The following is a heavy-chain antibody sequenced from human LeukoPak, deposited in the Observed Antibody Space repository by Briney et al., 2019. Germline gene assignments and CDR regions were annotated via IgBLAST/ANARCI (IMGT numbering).Heavy chain of an antibody. Sequence: GGSLRLSCAASGFIFSNYGMHWVRQAPGKGLEWVAFIRSDGSDKYYADSVKGRFTISRDNSKNTLYLQMNSLRAEDTAVYYCAKDPHMITFGGVGMDVWGQGTTVTVSS. D-gene: IGHD3-16*01. CDR2: IRSDGSDK. J-gene: IGHJ6*02. V-gene: IGHV3-30*02. CDR3: AKDPHMITFGGVGMDV. CDR1: GFIFSNYG.